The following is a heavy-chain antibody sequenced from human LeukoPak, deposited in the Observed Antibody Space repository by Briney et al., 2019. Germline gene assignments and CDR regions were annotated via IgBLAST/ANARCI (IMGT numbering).Heavy chain of an antibody. Sequence: SETLSLTCTVSGGSISNYYWTWIRQPPGKGLEWIGYIYSSGNTNYNPSLNSRVTISLDTSKNQFSLMLRSLTAADTAVYYCARRYTASPGERFDYWGQGTLVSVSS. D-gene: IGHD2-2*02. CDR2: IYSSGNT. J-gene: IGHJ4*02. CDR3: ARRYTASPGERFDY. V-gene: IGHV4-59*08. CDR1: GGSISNYY.